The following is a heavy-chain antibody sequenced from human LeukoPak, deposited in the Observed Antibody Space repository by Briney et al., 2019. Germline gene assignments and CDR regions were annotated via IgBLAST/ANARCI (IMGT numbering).Heavy chain of an antibody. D-gene: IGHD3-22*01. CDR2: IYPGDSDT. V-gene: IGHV5-51*01. CDR3: ARGPYYDSSGYPERWFDP. Sequence: GESLKISRKGSGYSFTSYWIGWVRQMPGKGLEWMGIIYPGDSDTRYSPSFQGQVTISADKSISTAYLQWSSLKASDTAMYYCARGPYYDSSGYPERWFDPWGQGTLVTVSS. CDR1: GYSFTSYW. J-gene: IGHJ5*02.